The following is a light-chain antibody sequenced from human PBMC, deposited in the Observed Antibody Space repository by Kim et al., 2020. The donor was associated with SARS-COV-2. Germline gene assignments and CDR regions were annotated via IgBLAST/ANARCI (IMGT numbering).Light chain of an antibody. CDR3: CAYTARSTWV. Sequence: GQTITISCDGTSSDVGTDNLFSWYQQHRGKAPKHIVFDVNKRPSGVSNRFSGSKSVNTASLTISGLQAEDEADYYCCAYTARSTWVFGGGTKLTVL. J-gene: IGLJ3*02. CDR2: DVN. CDR1: SSDVGTDNL. V-gene: IGLV2-23*02.